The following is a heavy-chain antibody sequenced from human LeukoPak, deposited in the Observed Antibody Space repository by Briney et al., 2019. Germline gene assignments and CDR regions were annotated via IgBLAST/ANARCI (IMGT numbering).Heavy chain of an antibody. Sequence: GGSLRLSCAASGFTFSSYSMNWVRQAPGKGLEWVSYISSSSGTIHYADSVKGRFTISRDNAKNSLYLQMNSLRDEDTAVYYCARHGSGYGQADYWGQGTLVTVSS. CDR2: ISSSSGTI. CDR1: GFTFSSYS. V-gene: IGHV3-48*02. CDR3: ARHGSGYGQADY. J-gene: IGHJ4*02. D-gene: IGHD6-25*01.